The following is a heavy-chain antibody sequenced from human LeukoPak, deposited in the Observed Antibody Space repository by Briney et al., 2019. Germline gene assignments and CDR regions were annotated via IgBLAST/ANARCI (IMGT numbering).Heavy chain of an antibody. J-gene: IGHJ4*02. CDR1: GGSISSYY. CDR3: ARRETWYSSGWYGYYFDY. D-gene: IGHD6-13*01. V-gene: IGHV4-59*08. CDR2: IYYSGST. Sequence: SETLSLTCTVSGGSISSYYWSWIRQPPGKGLEWIGYIYYSGSTNYNPSLKSRVTISVDTSKNQFSLKLSSVTAADTAVYYCARRETWYSSGWYGYYFDYWGQGTLVTVSS.